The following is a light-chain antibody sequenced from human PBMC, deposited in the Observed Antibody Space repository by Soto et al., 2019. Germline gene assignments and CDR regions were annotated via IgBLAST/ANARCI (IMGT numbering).Light chain of an antibody. CDR1: SSDVGGYNY. Sequence: QSALTQPASASGSPGQSLTISCTGTSSDVGGYNYVSWYQQRPGKAPKLMISDVNKRPSGVPDRFSGSKSGNTASLTVSGLQAEDEADYYCSSYAGNNIYVFGGGTKVTVL. CDR3: SSYAGNNIYV. V-gene: IGLV2-8*01. J-gene: IGLJ1*01. CDR2: DVN.